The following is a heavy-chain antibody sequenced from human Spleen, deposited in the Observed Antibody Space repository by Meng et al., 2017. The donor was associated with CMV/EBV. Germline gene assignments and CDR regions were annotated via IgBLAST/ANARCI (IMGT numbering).Heavy chain of an antibody. V-gene: IGHV4-34*01. Sequence: QAQLEQWGAGLLKPSETLSLTCAVYGGSFSGYYWSWIRQPPGKGLEWIGEINHSGSTNYNPSLKSRVTISVDTSKNQFSLKLSSVTAADTTVYYCARVNPAVGSGSYYFDYWGQGTLVTVSS. J-gene: IGHJ4*02. CDR3: ARVNPAVGSGSYYFDY. CDR2: INHSGST. D-gene: IGHD3-10*01. CDR1: GGSFSGYY.